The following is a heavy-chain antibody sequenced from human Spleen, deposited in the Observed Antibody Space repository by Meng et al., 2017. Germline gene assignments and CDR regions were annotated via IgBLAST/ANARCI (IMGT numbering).Heavy chain of an antibody. V-gene: IGHV1-2*06. Sequence: QVQLRQSGPEVKKPGASVKVYCKASGYTFAAYWIQWVRQAPGQGLEWMGRINPNSGGTNYAQKFQGRVTMTRDTSISTAYMELSSLRSEDTAVYYCARGAIATIRSLDPWGQGTLVTVSS. CDR1: GYTFAAYW. J-gene: IGHJ5*02. CDR2: INPNSGGT. CDR3: ARGAIATIRSLDP. D-gene: IGHD2-2*02.